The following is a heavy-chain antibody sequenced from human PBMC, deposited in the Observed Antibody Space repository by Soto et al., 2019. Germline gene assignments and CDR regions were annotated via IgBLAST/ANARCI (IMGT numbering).Heavy chain of an antibody. Sequence: SVKVSCKASGGTFSSYAISWVRQAPGQGLEWMGGIIPIFGTANYAQKFQGRVTITADESTSTAYMELSSLRSEDTAVYYCARGGRYDILTGEDGMDVWGQGTTVTVSS. D-gene: IGHD3-9*01. V-gene: IGHV1-69*13. CDR2: IIPIFGTA. J-gene: IGHJ6*02. CDR1: GGTFSSYA. CDR3: ARGGRYDILTGEDGMDV.